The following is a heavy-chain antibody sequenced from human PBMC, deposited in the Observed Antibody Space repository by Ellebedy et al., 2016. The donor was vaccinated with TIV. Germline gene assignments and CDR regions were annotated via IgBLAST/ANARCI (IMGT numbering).Heavy chain of an antibody. Sequence: GGSLRLSFAASGFSFSIYAMHWVRQTPGQGLEWVAVMSFGGGDIYYADSVKGRFTISRNTLNNTLFLDMTNLRVEYTALYYCAMPHNSYGYLYFLDLWGQGTLVTVSS. CDR2: MSFGGGDI. CDR1: GFSFSIYA. J-gene: IGHJ4*02. D-gene: IGHD5-12*01. V-gene: IGHV3-30-3*01. CDR3: AMPHNSYGYLYFLDL.